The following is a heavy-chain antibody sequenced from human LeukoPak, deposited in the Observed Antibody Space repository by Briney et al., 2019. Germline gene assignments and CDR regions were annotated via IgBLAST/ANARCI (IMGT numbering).Heavy chain of an antibody. CDR2: ISAYDGNT. Sequence: ASVKVSCRASGYTFTSYGFTWVRQAPGQGPEWMGWISAYDGNTNSAQKFQGRVTMTTDTSSSTAYMELRSLTSDDTAVYYCARERGGGTTGTMTYDIWGQGTMVTVSS. J-gene: IGHJ3*02. D-gene: IGHD1-1*01. V-gene: IGHV1-18*01. CDR3: ARERGGGTTGTMTYDI. CDR1: GYTFTSYG.